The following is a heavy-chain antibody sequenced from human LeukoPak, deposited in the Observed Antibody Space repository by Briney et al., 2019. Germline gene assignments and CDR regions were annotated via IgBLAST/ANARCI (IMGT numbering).Heavy chain of an antibody. CDR2: ISYDGSNK. CDR1: GFTFSSYA. V-gene: IGHV3-30-3*01. CDR3: ARAGLTGYYNWFDP. J-gene: IGHJ5*02. Sequence: GGSLRLSCAASGFTFSSYAMSWVRQAPGKGLEWVAVISYDGSNKYYADSVKGRFTISRDNSKNTLYLQMNSLRAEDTAVYYCARAGLTGYYNWFDPWGQGTLVAVSS. D-gene: IGHD3-9*01.